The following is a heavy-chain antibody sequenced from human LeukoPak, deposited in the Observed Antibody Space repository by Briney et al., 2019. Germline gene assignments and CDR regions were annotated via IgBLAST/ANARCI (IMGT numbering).Heavy chain of an antibody. J-gene: IGHJ4*02. CDR1: GFTVSSNY. Sequence: GGSLRLSCAASGFTVSSNYMSWVRQAPGKGLEWVSVIYSGGSTYYADSVKGRFTISRDNSKNTRYLQMNSLRAEDTAVYYCARAVFGVVIILSYWGQGTLVTVSS. CDR2: IYSGGST. V-gene: IGHV3-66*02. D-gene: IGHD3-3*01. CDR3: ARAVFGVVIILSY.